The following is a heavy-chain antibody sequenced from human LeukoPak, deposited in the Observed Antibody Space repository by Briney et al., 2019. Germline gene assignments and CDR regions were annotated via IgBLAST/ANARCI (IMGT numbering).Heavy chain of an antibody. CDR2: INPNSGGT. Sequence: ASVKVSCKASGYTFTGYYMHWVRQAPGQGLEWMGWINPNSGGTNYAQKFQGRVTMTRDTSISTAYMGLSRLRSDDTAVYYCARIPGSSLGAEYFQHWGQGTLVTVSS. V-gene: IGHV1-2*02. J-gene: IGHJ1*01. CDR3: ARIPGSSLGAEYFQH. CDR1: GYTFTGYY. D-gene: IGHD6-6*01.